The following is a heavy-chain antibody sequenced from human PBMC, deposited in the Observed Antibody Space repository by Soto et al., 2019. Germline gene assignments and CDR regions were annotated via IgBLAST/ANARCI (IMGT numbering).Heavy chain of an antibody. D-gene: IGHD2-15*01. CDR1: GGSFSGYY. J-gene: IGHJ4*02. V-gene: IGHV3-23*01. Sequence: PSETLSLTCAVYGGSFSGYYWSWICQAPGKGLEWISAVSGSGGSTYYADSVKGRFTISRDNAKNSLYLQMNSLRAEDTAVYYCARDKGRSPLDYWGQGTLVTVSS. CDR2: VSGSGGST. CDR3: ARDKGRSPLDY.